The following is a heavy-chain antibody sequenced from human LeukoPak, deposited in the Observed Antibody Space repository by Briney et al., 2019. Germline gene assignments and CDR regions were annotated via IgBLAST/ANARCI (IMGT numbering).Heavy chain of an antibody. D-gene: IGHD5-18*01. CDR2: IIPIFGTA. CDR1: GGTFSSYA. J-gene: IGHJ4*02. CDR3: AREAEVDTAHYYFDY. V-gene: IGHV1-69*13. Sequence: SVKVSCKASGGTFSSYAISWVRQAPGQGLEWMGGIIPIFGTANYAQKFQGRVTITANESTGTAYMELSSLRSEDTAVYYCAREAEVDTAHYYFDYWGQGTLVTVSS.